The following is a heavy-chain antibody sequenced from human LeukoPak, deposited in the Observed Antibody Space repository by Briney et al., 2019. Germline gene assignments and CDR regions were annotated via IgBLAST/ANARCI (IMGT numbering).Heavy chain of an antibody. J-gene: IGHJ6*03. V-gene: IGHV3-21*01. CDR2: ITSSSSYT. Sequence: GGSLRLSCAASGFSFSSCEINWVRQAPGKGLEWVSSITSSSSYTFYADSVKGRFTISRDNAKNSLYLQMNSLRAEDTAIYYCARDPYNGNYGDSYYYYMDVWGKGTTVTISS. CDR3: ARDPYNGNYGDSYYYYMDV. CDR1: GFSFSSCE. D-gene: IGHD1-26*01.